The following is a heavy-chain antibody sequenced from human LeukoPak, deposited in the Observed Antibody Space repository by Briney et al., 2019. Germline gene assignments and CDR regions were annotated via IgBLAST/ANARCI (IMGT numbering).Heavy chain of an antibody. CDR2: INHSGST. J-gene: IGHJ4*02. Sequence: SETLSLTCAVYGGSFSGYYWSWIRQPPGKGLGWIGEINHSGSTNYNPSLKSRVTISVDTSKNQFSLKLSSVTAADTAVYYCAGRNGYSYGWGYWGQGTLVTVSS. D-gene: IGHD5-18*01. CDR3: AGRNGYSYGWGY. CDR1: GGSFSGYY. V-gene: IGHV4-34*01.